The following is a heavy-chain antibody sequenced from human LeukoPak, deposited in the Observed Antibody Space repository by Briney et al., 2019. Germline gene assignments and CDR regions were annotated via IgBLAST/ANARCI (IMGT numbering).Heavy chain of an antibody. CDR1: GYTFTSYY. CDR2: INPSGGST. D-gene: IGHD1/OR15-1a*01. CDR3: ARGMGTVGTWFDP. J-gene: IGHJ5*02. Sequence: GASVKVSCKASGYTFTSYYMHWVRQAAGQGLEWMGIINPSGGSTSYAHKFQGRVTMTRDTSTSTVYMEMSSLRSEDTAVYYCARGMGTVGTWFDPWGQGTLVTVSS. V-gene: IGHV1-46*03.